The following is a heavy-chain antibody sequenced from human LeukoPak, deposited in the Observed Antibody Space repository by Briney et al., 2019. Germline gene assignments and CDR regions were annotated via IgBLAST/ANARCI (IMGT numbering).Heavy chain of an antibody. D-gene: IGHD1-26*01. CDR2: INPHSGGT. V-gene: IGHV1-2*02. Sequence: ASVTVSFTSSVYTFTDYYIHWVRQAPGQAPECVGWINPHSGGTNYAQRFRGRVTMTRDTSLNEAYMELSGLTVDDTAVFYCARVYRQYDGFDVWGQGTLVIVSS. CDR1: VYTFTDYY. CDR3: ARVYRQYDGFDV. J-gene: IGHJ3*01.